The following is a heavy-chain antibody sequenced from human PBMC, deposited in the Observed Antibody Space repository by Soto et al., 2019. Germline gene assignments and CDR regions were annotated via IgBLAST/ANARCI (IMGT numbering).Heavy chain of an antibody. CDR3: AREGGSGSYRYYDMEV. V-gene: IGHV1-69*12. CDR2: IIPIFGTA. D-gene: IGHD3-10*01. J-gene: IGHJ6*02. CDR1: GGTFSSYT. Sequence: QVQLVQSGAEVKKPGSSVKVSCKASGGTFSSYTITWVRQAPGQGLEWMGGIIPIFGTANYAQKFQCRVTITADESTSTAYMELSRLRSEDTDVYYCAREGGSGSYRYYDMEVWGQGTTVNVSS.